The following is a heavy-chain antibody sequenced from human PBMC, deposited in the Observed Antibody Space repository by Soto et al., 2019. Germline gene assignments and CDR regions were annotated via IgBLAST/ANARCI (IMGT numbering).Heavy chain of an antibody. CDR1: GGSISSYY. D-gene: IGHD6-19*01. Sequence: QVQLQESGPGLVKPSETLSLTCTASGGSISSYYWSWIRQPPGKGLEWIGYIYYSGSTNYNPSLKSRVTISVDTAKNQFSLKLSSVTAADTAVYYCASGGSSGWSRYFDLWGRGTLVTVSS. V-gene: IGHV4-59*01. J-gene: IGHJ2*01. CDR2: IYYSGST. CDR3: ASGGSSGWSRYFDL.